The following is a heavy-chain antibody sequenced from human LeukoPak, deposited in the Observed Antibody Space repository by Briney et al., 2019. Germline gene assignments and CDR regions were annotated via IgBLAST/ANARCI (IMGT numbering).Heavy chain of an antibody. CDR3: ARDHHGSGAPSLDP. J-gene: IGHJ5*02. CDR2: IWYDGSNK. V-gene: IGHV3-33*01. Sequence: PGRSLRLSCAASGFTFSSYGMHWVRQAPGKGLEWVAVIWYDGSNKYYADSVKGRFTISRDNAKNSLYLQMNSLRAEDTAVYYCARDHHGSGAPSLDPWGQGTLVTVSS. D-gene: IGHD3-10*01. CDR1: GFTFSSYG.